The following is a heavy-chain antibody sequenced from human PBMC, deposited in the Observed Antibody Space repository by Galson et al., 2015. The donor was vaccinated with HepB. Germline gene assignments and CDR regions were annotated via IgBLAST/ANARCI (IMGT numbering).Heavy chain of an antibody. CDR1: GFSFSSYA. V-gene: IGHV3-23*01. D-gene: IGHD6-19*01. Sequence: SLRLSCAATGFSFSSYAMSWVRQAPGQGLEWLSVISSRGGTTFYADAVKGRFTISRDNSRNTLTLQMNSLRAEDTAVYFCAKGSVAGTTGDHDFYNMDVWGNGTTVTVSS. CDR2: ISSRGGTT. J-gene: IGHJ6*03. CDR3: AKGSVAGTTGDHDFYNMDV.